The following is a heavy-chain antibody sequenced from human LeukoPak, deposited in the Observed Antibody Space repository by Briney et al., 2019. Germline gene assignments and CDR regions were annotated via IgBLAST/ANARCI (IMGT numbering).Heavy chain of an antibody. CDR1: GGSISSSSYY. CDR2: IYYSGST. Sequence: SETLSLTCTVSGGSISSSSYYWGWIRQPPGKGLEWIGSIYYSGSTYYNPSLKSRVTISVDTSKNQFSLKLSSVTAADTAVYYCARGFPRYYYGSGSKWALDYWGQGTLVTVSS. V-gene: IGHV4-39*01. CDR3: ARGFPRYYYGSGSKWALDY. D-gene: IGHD3-10*01. J-gene: IGHJ4*02.